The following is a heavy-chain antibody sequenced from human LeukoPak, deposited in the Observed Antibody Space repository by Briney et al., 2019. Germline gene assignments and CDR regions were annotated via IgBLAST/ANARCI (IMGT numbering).Heavy chain of an antibody. J-gene: IGHJ4*02. CDR1: GGSISSGSYY. CDR3: LARTRLRFSETFDY. V-gene: IGHV4-61*02. Sequence: SQTLSLTCTVSGGSISSGSYYWSWIRQPAGKGLEWIGRIYTSGSTNYNPSLKSRVTISVDTSKNQFSLKLSSVTAADTAVYYCLARTRLRFSETFDYWGQGTLVTVSS. D-gene: IGHD5-12*01. CDR2: IYTSGST.